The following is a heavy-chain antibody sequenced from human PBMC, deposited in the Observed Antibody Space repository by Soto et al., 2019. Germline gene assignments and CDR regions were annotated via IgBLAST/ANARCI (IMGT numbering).Heavy chain of an antibody. V-gene: IGHV1-3*01. Sequence: VASVKVSCKASGYTFTSYAMHWVRQAPGQRLEWMGWINAGNGNTKYSQKFQGRVTITRDTSASTAYMELSSLRSEDTAVYYCARAGGRGVIIVWFDPWGQGTLVTVSS. CDR1: GYTFTSYA. CDR2: INAGNGNT. D-gene: IGHD3-10*01. J-gene: IGHJ5*02. CDR3: ARAGGRGVIIVWFDP.